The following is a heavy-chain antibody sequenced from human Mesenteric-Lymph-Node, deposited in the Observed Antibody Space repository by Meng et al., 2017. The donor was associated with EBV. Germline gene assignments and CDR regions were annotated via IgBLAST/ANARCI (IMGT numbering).Heavy chain of an antibody. V-gene: IGHV6-1*01. Sequence: QVQLQQSGPGLVKPSXXLPPTXAISGDSVSSNSAAWNWIRQSPSRGLEWLGRTYYRSKWYNDYAVSVKSRITINPDTSKNQFSLQLNSVTPEDTAVYYCASSRPLAGNWNYHYWGPGTMVTVSS. J-gene: IGHJ4*02. D-gene: IGHD1-7*01. CDR1: GDSVSSNSAA. CDR2: TYYRSKWYN. CDR3: ASSRPLAGNWNYHY.